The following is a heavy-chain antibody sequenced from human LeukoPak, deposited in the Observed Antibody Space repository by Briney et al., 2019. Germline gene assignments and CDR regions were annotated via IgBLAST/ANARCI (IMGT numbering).Heavy chain of an antibody. CDR3: ARGPPYYGSGSYSH. J-gene: IGHJ6*04. Sequence: SETLSLTCAVYGGSFSGYYWSWIRQPPGKGLEWIGEINHSGSTNYNPSLKSRVTISVDTSKNQFSLKLSSVTAADTAVYYCARGPPYYGSGSYSHWGKGTTVTVSS. V-gene: IGHV4-34*01. CDR2: INHSGST. CDR1: GGSFSGYY. D-gene: IGHD3-10*01.